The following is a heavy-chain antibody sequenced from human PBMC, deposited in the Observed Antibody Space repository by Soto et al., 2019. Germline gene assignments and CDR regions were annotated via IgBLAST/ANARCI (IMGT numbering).Heavy chain of an antibody. CDR3: ARDMTPDAFDI. V-gene: IGHV4-59*01. D-gene: IGHD2-15*01. J-gene: IGHJ3*02. CDR1: GGSISSYY. CDR2: IYYSGST. Sequence: PSETLSLSCTVSGGSISSYYWSWIRQPPGKGLEWIGYIYYSGSTNYNPHLKSRVTISVDTSKNQFSLKLSSVTAADTAVYYCARDMTPDAFDIWGQGTMVT.